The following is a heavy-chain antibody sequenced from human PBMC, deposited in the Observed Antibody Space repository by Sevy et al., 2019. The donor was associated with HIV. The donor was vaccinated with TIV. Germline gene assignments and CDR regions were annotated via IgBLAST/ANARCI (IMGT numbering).Heavy chain of an antibody. CDR2: IWNDGDNK. CDR3: ARDRNFLYYFDY. J-gene: IGHJ4*02. CDR1: GFIFSNYC. Sequence: GGSLRLSCAASGFIFSNYCMHWVRQAPGKWLEWVAVIWNDGDNKYSADSVKGRFYISRDNSKNTLYLQMTSLRGEDKAVYYCARDRNFLYYFDYWGQGTLVTVSS. V-gene: IGHV3-33*08.